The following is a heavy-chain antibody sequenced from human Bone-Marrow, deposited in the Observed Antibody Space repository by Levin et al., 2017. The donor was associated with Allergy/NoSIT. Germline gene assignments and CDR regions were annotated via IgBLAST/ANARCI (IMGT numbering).Heavy chain of an antibody. CDR3: ATGVVVTARDAFDI. J-gene: IGHJ3*02. V-gene: IGHV4-59*01. Sequence: PSETLSLTCTVSGGSISSYYWSWIRQPPGKGLEWIGYIYYSGSTNYNPSIKSRVTISVDTSKSQFSLKLSSVTAADTAVYYCATGVVVTARDAFDIWGQGTMVTVSS. D-gene: IGHD2-21*02. CDR1: GGSISSYY. CDR2: IYYSGST.